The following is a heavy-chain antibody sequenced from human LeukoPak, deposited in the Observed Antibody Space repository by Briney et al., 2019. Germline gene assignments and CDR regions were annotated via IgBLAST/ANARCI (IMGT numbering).Heavy chain of an antibody. Sequence: SETLSLTCTVSGGSISSYYWSWIRQPPGKGLEWIGYIYYSGSTNYNPSLKSRVTISVDTSKNQFSLKLSFVTAADTAVYYCASTVVTAPYFDYWGQGTLVTVSS. V-gene: IGHV4-59*08. J-gene: IGHJ4*02. CDR2: IYYSGST. CDR1: GGSISSYY. CDR3: ASTVVTAPYFDY. D-gene: IGHD4-23*01.